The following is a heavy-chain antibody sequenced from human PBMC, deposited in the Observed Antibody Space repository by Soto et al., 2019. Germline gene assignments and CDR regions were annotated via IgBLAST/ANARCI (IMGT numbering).Heavy chain of an antibody. CDR2: ISSSSSTI. CDR3: ARPEYSSSSYGMDV. CDR1: GFTFSSYS. Sequence: WGSLRLSCAASGFTFSSYSMNWVRQAPGKGLEWVSYISSSSSTIYYADSVKGRFAISRDNAKNSLYLQMNSLRDEDTAVYYCARPEYSSSSYGMDVWGQGTTVTVSS. J-gene: IGHJ6*02. D-gene: IGHD6-6*01. V-gene: IGHV3-48*02.